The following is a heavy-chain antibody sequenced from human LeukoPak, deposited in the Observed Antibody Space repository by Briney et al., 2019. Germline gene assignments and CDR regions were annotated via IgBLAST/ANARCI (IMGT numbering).Heavy chain of an antibody. CDR3: ARENYYDSSGLGAFDI. CDR1: GYTFTSYG. Sequence: GASVKVSCKASGYTFTSYGISWVRQAPGQGLGWMGWISAYNGNTNYAQKLQGRVTMTTDTSTSTAYMELRSLRSDDTAVYYCARENYYDSSGLGAFDIWGQGTMVTVSS. J-gene: IGHJ3*02. V-gene: IGHV1-18*01. CDR2: ISAYNGNT. D-gene: IGHD3-22*01.